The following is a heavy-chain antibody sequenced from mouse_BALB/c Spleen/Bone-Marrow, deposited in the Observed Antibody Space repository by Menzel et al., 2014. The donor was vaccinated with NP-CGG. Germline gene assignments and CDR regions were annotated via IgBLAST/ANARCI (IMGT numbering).Heavy chain of an antibody. V-gene: IGHV1-5*01. D-gene: IGHD3-1*01. Sequence: VQLKESGTVVARPGAAVKMSCKASGYTFSNYWMHWIKQRPGQGLEWIGTIHPGNSDTAYNQKFKGRAKLTAVTSTSTAYMELSSLTNEDSAVYYCTTLARNNFDYWGQGTTLTVSS. CDR2: IHPGNSDT. J-gene: IGHJ2*01. CDR1: GYTFSNYW. CDR3: TTLARNNFDY.